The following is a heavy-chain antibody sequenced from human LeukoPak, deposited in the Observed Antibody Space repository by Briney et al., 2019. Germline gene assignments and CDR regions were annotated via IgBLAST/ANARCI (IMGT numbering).Heavy chain of an antibody. V-gene: IGHV3-66*01. Sequence: GGSLRLSCAASGFTVSSNYMSWVRQAPGKGLEWVSVIYSGGSTYYADSVKGRFTISRDNSKNTLYLQMNSLRAEDTAVYYCAKGSSGYDYYFDYWGQGTLVTASS. CDR3: AKGSSGYDYYFDY. J-gene: IGHJ4*02. CDR2: IYSGGST. D-gene: IGHD5-12*01. CDR1: GFTVSSNY.